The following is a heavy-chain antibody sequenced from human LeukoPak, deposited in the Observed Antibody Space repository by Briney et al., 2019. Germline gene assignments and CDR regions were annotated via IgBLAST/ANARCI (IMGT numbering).Heavy chain of an antibody. Sequence: GGSLRLSCAASGFTFSSYAMSWVRQAPGKGLEWVAVLSYDGNNKYHADSVKGRFTISRDNSKNTLYLQMNSLRAEDTAVYYCAKDRSVGAAEYYFDYWGQGTLVTVSS. V-gene: IGHV3-30*04. CDR2: LSYDGNNK. CDR3: AKDRSVGAAEYYFDY. CDR1: GFTFSSYA. J-gene: IGHJ4*02. D-gene: IGHD1-26*01.